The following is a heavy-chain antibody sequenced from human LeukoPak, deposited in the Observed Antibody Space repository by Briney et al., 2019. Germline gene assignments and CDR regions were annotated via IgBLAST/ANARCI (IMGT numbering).Heavy chain of an antibody. J-gene: IGHJ4*02. CDR3: AKAYYGSGSYFDY. Sequence: PGGSLRLSCVASGFTFNTYGIHWVRQAPGKGLEWVAFIRYDGSNKYYADSVKGRFTISRDNSKNTLYLQMNSLRGEDTAVYYCAKAYYGSGSYFDYWGQGTLVTVSS. CDR2: IRYDGSNK. D-gene: IGHD3-10*01. V-gene: IGHV3-30*02. CDR1: GFTFNTYG.